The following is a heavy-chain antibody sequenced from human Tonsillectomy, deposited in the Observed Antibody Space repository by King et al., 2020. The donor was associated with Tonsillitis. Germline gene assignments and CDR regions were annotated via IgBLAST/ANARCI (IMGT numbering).Heavy chain of an antibody. J-gene: IGHJ4*02. CDR3: ASEGSGGSFSYCDY. Sequence: VQLVETGGGLVQPGGSLRLSCAASGFSFSNYGMHWVRQAPGKGLEWVSHISSSVSTIYYADSVKGRFTISRDSAKNSLYLHMDRLRDEDTAVYYCASEGSGGSFSYCDYWGQGTLVTVSS. CDR1: GFSFSNYG. V-gene: IGHV3-48*02. D-gene: IGHD2-15*01. CDR2: ISSSVSTI.